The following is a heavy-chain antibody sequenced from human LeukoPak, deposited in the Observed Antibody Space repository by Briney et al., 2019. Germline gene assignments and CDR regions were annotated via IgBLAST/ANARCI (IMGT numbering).Heavy chain of an antibody. J-gene: IGHJ4*02. Sequence: SETLSLTCSVSGASITSSPYYWGWIRQPPGKGLEWIGSIYYNGSTYYDPSLKSRVTMSVDTSKNQFSLKLSSVTAADTAVYYCARGPGYYGSGKTGSFDYWGQGTLVTVSS. CDR3: ARGPGYYGSGKTGSFDY. V-gene: IGHV4-39*07. CDR1: GASITSSPYY. CDR2: IYYNGST. D-gene: IGHD3-10*01.